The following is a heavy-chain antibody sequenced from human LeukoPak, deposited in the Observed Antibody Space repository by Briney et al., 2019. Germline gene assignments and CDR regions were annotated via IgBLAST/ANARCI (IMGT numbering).Heavy chain of an antibody. Sequence: ASVKVSCKASGYTFTGYYMHWVRPAPGQGLEWMGWINPNSGGTNYAQKFQGRVTMTRDTSISTAYMELSRLRSDDTAVYYCARTTTIYYYGMDVWGQGTTVTVSS. D-gene: IGHD3-22*01. CDR3: ARTTTIYYYGMDV. V-gene: IGHV1-2*02. CDR2: INPNSGGT. CDR1: GYTFTGYY. J-gene: IGHJ6*02.